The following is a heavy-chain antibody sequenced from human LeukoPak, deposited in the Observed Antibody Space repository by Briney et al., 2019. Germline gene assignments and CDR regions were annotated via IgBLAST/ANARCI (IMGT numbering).Heavy chain of an antibody. CDR3: ARDLRRGGYKNDY. CDR1: GYTFTGYY. D-gene: IGHD5-24*01. J-gene: IGHJ4*02. Sequence: GASVKVSCKASGYTFTGYYMHWVRQAPRQGLEWMGWINPNSGGTNYAQKFQGRVTMTRDTSISTAYMELSRLRSDDTAVYYCARDLRRGGYKNDYWGQGTLVTVSS. V-gene: IGHV1-2*02. CDR2: INPNSGGT.